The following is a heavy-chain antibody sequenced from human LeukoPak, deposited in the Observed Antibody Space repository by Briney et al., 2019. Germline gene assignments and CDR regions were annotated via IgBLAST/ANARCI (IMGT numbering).Heavy chain of an antibody. CDR2: ISSSSSYI. V-gene: IGHV3-21*01. CDR1: GFIFRNYA. J-gene: IGHJ6*03. CDR3: ARDTVLVGATRVNYYYYMDV. D-gene: IGHD1-26*01. Sequence: GGSLRLSCAASGFIFRNYAMNWVRQAPGKGLEWVSSISSSSSYIYYADSVKGRFTISRDNAKNSLYLQMNSLRAEDTAVYYCARDTVLVGATRVNYYYYMDVWGKGTTVTVSS.